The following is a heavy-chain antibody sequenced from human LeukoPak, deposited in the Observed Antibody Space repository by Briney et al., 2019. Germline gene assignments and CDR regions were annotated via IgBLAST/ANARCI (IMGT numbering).Heavy chain of an antibody. V-gene: IGHV1-69*01. J-gene: IGHJ4*02. CDR3: ARSTMIANNYFDY. Sequence: GSSVKVPCKASGGTFSSYAISWVRQAPGQGLEWMGGIIPIFGTANYAQKFQGRVTITADESTSTAYMELSSLKSEDMAVYYCARSTMIANNYFDYWGQGTLVTVSS. CDR2: IIPIFGTA. D-gene: IGHD3-22*01. CDR1: GGTFSSYA.